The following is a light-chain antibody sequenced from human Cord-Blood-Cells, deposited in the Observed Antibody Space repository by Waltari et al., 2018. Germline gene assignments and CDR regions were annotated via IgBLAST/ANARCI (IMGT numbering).Light chain of an antibody. CDR1: SSAVGGYNY. CDR3: SSYAGSNNLV. CDR2: EVS. V-gene: IGLV2-8*01. J-gene: IGLJ2*01. Sequence: QSALTQPPSASGSPGQSVTISCTGTSSAVGGYNYVSWYQQHPGKAPKLMIYEVSKRPSGFPDRFAGSKSDNTASLTVSGLQAEDEADYYCSSYAGSNNLVFGGGTKLTVL.